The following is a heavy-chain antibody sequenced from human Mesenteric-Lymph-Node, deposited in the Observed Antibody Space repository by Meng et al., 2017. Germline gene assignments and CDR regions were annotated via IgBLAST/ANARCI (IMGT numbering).Heavy chain of an antibody. D-gene: IGHD3-10*01. CDR3: AKRSGTYSGDFDY. V-gene: IGHV3-30*07. J-gene: IGHJ4*02. Sequence: GESLKISCAASGFTFSSYAMHWVRQAPGKGLDWVAVITYDGRKEYYADSVKGRFTIFRDNSKSTLYLQMNSLRAEDTAVYYCAKRSGTYSGDFDYWGQGTLVTVSS. CDR2: ITYDGRKE. CDR1: GFTFSSYA.